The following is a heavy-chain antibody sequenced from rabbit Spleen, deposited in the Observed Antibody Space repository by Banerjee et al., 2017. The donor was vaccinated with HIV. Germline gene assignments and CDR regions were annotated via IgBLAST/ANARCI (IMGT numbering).Heavy chain of an antibody. D-gene: IGHD4-1*01. CDR1: GFDFSRYG. CDR2: IDPVFGST. J-gene: IGHJ4*01. V-gene: IGHV1S47*01. CDR3: ARDWGYYTGVFAGVTYASDL. Sequence: QEQLVESGGGLVLPGGSLKLSCKASGFDFSRYGVSWVRQGPGKGLEWIGYIDPVFGSTYYANWVNGRFTISSHNAQNTLYLQLNSLTDADMATYFCARDWGYYTGVFAGVTYASDLWGPGTLVTVS.